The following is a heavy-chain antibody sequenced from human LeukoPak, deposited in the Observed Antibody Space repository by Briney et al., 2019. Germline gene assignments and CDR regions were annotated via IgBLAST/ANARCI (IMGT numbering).Heavy chain of an antibody. CDR2: INHSGST. J-gene: IGHJ4*02. Sequence: SETLSLTCAVYGGSFSGYYWSWIRQPPGKGLEWIGEINHSGSTNYNPSLKSRVTISVDTSKNQFSLKLSSVTAADTAVYYCARLKLLRQYYFDYWGQGTLVTVSS. D-gene: IGHD2-2*01. CDR1: GGSFSGYY. CDR3: ARLKLLRQYYFDY. V-gene: IGHV4-34*01.